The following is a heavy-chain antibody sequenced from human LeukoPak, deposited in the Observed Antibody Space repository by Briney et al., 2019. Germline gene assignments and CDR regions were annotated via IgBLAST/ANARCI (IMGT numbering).Heavy chain of an antibody. CDR2: IYYSGST. D-gene: IGHD2-15*01. V-gene: IGHV4-59*01. J-gene: IGHJ5*02. CDR3: ARAPYCSGGSCYRPGSWFDP. Sequence: SETLSLTCTASGGSISSYYWSWIRQPPGKGLEWIGDIYYSGSTKYNPSLKSRVTISVDTSKNQYSLKLSSVTAADTAVYYCARAPYCSGGSCYRPGSWFDPWGQGTLVTVSS. CDR1: GGSISSYY.